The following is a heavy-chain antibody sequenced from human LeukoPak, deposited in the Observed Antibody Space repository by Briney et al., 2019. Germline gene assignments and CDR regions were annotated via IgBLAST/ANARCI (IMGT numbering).Heavy chain of an antibody. V-gene: IGHV4-59*01. CDR3: ARGYYGDPFDY. CDR1: GGSINNYY. CDR2: IHHTGST. Sequence: PSETLSLTCTVSGGSINNYYWSWIRQSPGKGLEWIGYIHHTGSTDYNPSLKSRVTISIDTSKDQFSLRLSSVTAADTAVYYCARGYYGDPFDYWGQGTLVTVSS. J-gene: IGHJ4*02. D-gene: IGHD4-17*01.